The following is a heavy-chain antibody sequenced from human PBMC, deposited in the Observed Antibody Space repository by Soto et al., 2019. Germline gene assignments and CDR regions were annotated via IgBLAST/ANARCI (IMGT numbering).Heavy chain of an antibody. V-gene: IGHV3-48*03. D-gene: IGHD6-19*01. Sequence: LRLSCAASGFTFSSYEMNWVRQAPGKGLEWVSYISSSGSTIYYADSVKGRFTISRDNAKNSLYLQMNSLRAEDTAVYYCARAAEAVAGRAALYYFDYWGQGTLVTAPQ. J-gene: IGHJ4*02. CDR3: ARAAEAVAGRAALYYFDY. CDR2: ISSSGSTI. CDR1: GFTFSSYE.